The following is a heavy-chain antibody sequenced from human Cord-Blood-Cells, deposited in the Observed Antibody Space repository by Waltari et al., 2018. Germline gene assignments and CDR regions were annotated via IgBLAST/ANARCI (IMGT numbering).Heavy chain of an antibody. CDR2: IYYSGST. D-gene: IGHD3-3*01. V-gene: IGHV4-39*01. Sequence: QLQLQESGPGLVKPSETLSLTCTVSGGSISSSSYYWGVIRQPPGKGLEWIGSIYYSGSTYYNPSLKSRVTISVDTSKNQFSLKLSSVTAADTAVYYCARHFGAYYDFWSGYFDYWGQGTLVTVSS. CDR3: ARHFGAYYDFWSGYFDY. CDR1: GGSISSSSYY. J-gene: IGHJ4*02.